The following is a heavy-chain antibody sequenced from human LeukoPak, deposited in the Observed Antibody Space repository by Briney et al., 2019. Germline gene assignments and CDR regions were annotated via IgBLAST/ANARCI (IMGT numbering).Heavy chain of an antibody. CDR1: GFTFSNYW. CDR3: AKDVGGTI. D-gene: IGHD1-26*01. V-gene: IGHV3-74*01. CDR2: INSDGTTT. Sequence: SGGSLRLSCAASGFTFSNYWMHWVRQAPGKGLVWVSRINSDGTTTTYADSVKGRFTISRDNAKSMVYLQMNSLRAEDTAVYYCAKDVGGTIWGQGTLVTVSS. J-gene: IGHJ4*02.